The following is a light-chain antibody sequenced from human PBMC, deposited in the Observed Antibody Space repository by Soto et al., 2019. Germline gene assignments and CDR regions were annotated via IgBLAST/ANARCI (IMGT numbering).Light chain of an antibody. CDR2: LDFDGNH. CDR1: SAHSRHA. CDR3: LTWGAGLGVI. V-gene: IGLV4-69*01. J-gene: IGLJ2*01. Sequence: QSVLTQSPSASASLGASVNVTCTLSSAHSRHAIAWHQQQPDKGPRYLMKLDFDGNHNKGDGIPDRFSGSSSGAERYLTISGLQSEDEADYYCLTWGAGLGVIFGGGTKLTVL.